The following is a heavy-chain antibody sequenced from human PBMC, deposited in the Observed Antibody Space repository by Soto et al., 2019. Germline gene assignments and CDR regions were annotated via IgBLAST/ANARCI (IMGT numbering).Heavy chain of an antibody. CDR1: GLTFGTYW. Sequence: EVQRVESGGCLVQPGGSLRLSCAASGLTFGTYWMSWVRQAPGKGLEWVANIKQDASEKHCVDSVEGRLTISRDNAKNSLSLHTSTLKTVETAVYYGASEPAVVPFDCWGQGDLVTVSS. CDR2: IKQDASEK. D-gene: IGHD2-2*01. CDR3: ASEPAVVPFDC. V-gene: IGHV3-7*01. J-gene: IGHJ4*02.